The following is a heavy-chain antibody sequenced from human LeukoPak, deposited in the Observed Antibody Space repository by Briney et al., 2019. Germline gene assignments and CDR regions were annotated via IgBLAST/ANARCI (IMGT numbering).Heavy chain of an antibody. V-gene: IGHV3-30*18. J-gene: IGHJ4*02. CDR3: AKGGIAAAGYFDY. CDR2: ISYDGSNK. D-gene: IGHD6-13*01. CDR1: GFTFSSYG. Sequence: PGGSLRLSCAASGFTFSSYGMHWVRQAPGKGLEWVAVISYDGSNKYYADSVKGRFTISRDNPKNTLYLQMNSLRAGDTAVYYCAKGGIAAAGYFDYWGQGTLVTVSS.